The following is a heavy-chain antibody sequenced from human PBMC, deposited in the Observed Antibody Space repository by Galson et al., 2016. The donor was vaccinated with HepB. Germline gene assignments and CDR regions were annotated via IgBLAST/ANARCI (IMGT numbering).Heavy chain of an antibody. Sequence: PALVQPTQTLTLTCAFSGFSLSTSGVGVGWIRQPPGKALEWLALIYWNDHKRYSPSLQIRLTITKDTSKKQVVLTMTNMDPVDTATYFCALTGSYQASDGFDIWGQGTMVTVSS. J-gene: IGHJ3*02. CDR3: ALTGSYQASDGFDI. CDR2: IYWNDHK. D-gene: IGHD1-26*01. V-gene: IGHV2-5*01. CDR1: GFSLSTSGVG.